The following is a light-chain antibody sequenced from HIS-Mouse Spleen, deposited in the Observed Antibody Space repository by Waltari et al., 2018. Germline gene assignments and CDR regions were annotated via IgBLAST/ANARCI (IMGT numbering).Light chain of an antibody. CDR3: QVWDSSSDHRV. J-gene: IGLJ3*02. CDR2: DDS. CDR1: HIGRKS. Sequence: SYVLTQPPPVSVAPGQTARITCGGNHIGRKSVHWYQQKQGQAPVLVVYDDSDRPSGIPERFSGSNSGNTATLTISRVEAGDEADYYCQVWDSSSDHRVFGGGTKLTVL. V-gene: IGLV3-21*02.